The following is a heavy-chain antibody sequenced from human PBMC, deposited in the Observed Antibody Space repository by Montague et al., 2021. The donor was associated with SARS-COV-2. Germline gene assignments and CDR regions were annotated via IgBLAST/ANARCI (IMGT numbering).Heavy chain of an antibody. J-gene: IGHJ4*02. V-gene: IGHV4-59*01. CDR1: GASINNYY. CDR2: IYYSGGANYYPSRGT. D-gene: IGHD5-12*01. CDR3: ARGSGYSGYALAY. Sequence: SETLSLTCTVSGASINNYYWSWIRQSPGKGLEYIGYIYYSGGANYYPSRGTNYNPSFESRVAISLDTSKNQFSLNLSSVTTADTAVYYCARGSGYSGYALAYWGQGTLVTVSS.